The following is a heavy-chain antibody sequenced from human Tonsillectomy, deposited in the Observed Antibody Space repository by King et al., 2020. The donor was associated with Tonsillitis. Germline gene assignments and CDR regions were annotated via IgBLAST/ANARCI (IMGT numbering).Heavy chain of an antibody. J-gene: IGHJ6*02. CDR2: INPNPIGGSV. Sequence: QLVQSGAEVKKPGASVKVSCEASGYTFTSFYLHWMRQAPGQGLEWMGMINPNPIGGSVRSAHKFQGRVTMSADTSTNRVYMELKSLRSDDTAVYYCARPFVLSGDPVGLDVWGQGTTVTVSS. CDR1: GYTFTSFY. V-gene: IGHV1-46*03. CDR3: ARPFVLSGDPVGLDV. D-gene: IGHD2-21*01.